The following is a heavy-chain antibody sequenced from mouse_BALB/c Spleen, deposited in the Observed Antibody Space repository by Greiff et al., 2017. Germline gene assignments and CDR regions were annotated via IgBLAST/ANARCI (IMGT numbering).Heavy chain of an antibody. D-gene: IGHD1-1*01. J-gene: IGHJ4*01. CDR2: ISYSGST. CDR3: ALITTVVAGDYYAMDY. CDR1: GYSITSDYA. Sequence: EVQLQESGPGLVKPSQSLSLTCTVTGYSITSDYAWNWLRQFPGNQLEWMGYISYSGSTSYNPTLKSRISITRDTSKNQFFLQLNSVTTEDTATYYCALITTVVAGDYYAMDYWGQGTSVTVSA. V-gene: IGHV3-2*02.